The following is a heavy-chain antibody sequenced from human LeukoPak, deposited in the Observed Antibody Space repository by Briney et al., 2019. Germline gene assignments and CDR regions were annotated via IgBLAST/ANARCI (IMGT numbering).Heavy chain of an antibody. V-gene: IGHV4-39*07. CDR3: ASHLPSIVVVPAAIKATLGWFDP. Sequence: PSETLSLTCTVPGGSISSSSYYWGWIRQPPGKGLEWIGSIYYSGSTYYNPSLKSRVTISVDTSKNQFSLKLSSVTAADTAVYYCASHLPSIVVVPAAIKATLGWFDPWGQGTLVTVSS. CDR2: IYYSGST. J-gene: IGHJ5*02. D-gene: IGHD2-2*02. CDR1: GGSISSSSYY.